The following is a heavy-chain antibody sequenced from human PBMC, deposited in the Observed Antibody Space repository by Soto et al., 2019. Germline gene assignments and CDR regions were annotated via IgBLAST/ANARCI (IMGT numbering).Heavy chain of an antibody. V-gene: IGHV3-33*01. D-gene: IGHD4-17*01. CDR2: IWNDASNK. J-gene: IGHJ4*02. Sequence: QVQLVESGGGVVQPGRSLRLSCAASGFTFSSYGMHWVRQAPGKGLEWVAVIWNDASNKYYADSVKGRFTISRDNSKNTLYLQLNSLRAEDTAVYYCARDGYDHGDYVGLDYWGQGTLVTVSS. CDR1: GFTFSSYG. CDR3: ARDGYDHGDYVGLDY.